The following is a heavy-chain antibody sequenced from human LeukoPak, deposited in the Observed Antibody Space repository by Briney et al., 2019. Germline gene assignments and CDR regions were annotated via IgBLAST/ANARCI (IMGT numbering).Heavy chain of an antibody. D-gene: IGHD2-8*01. CDR2: IYYSGST. CDR1: GGSFSSYY. V-gene: IGHV4-39*01. J-gene: IGHJ5*02. Sequence: PSETLSLTCAVYGGSFSSYYWGWIRQPPGKGLEWIGSIYYSGSTYYNPSLKSRVTISVDTSKNQFSLKLSSVTAADTAVYYCASVYSIWFDPWGQGTLVTVSS. CDR3: ASVYSIWFDP.